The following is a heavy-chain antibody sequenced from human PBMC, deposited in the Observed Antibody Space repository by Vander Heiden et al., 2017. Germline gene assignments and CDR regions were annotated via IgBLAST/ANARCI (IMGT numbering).Heavy chain of an antibody. J-gene: IGHJ4*02. Sequence: EVQLVESGGGLVQPGRSLRLSCAASGFTFDDYALHLVRQAPGKGLEWVSGISWNSGSIGYADSVKGRFTISRDNAKNSLYLQMNSLRAEDTALYYCAKGSSGWTPFDYWGQGTLVTVSS. CDR2: ISWNSGSI. CDR1: GFTFDDYA. CDR3: AKGSSGWTPFDY. V-gene: IGHV3-9*01. D-gene: IGHD6-19*01.